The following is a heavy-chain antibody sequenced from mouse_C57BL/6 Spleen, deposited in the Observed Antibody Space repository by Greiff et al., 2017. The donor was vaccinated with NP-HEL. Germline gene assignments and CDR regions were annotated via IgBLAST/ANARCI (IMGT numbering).Heavy chain of an antibody. J-gene: IGHJ2*01. CDR2: ISDGGSYT. V-gene: IGHV5-4*01. Sequence: EVKLMESGGGLVKPGGSLKLSCAASGFTFSSYAMSWVRQTPEKRLEWVATISDGGSYTYYPDNVKGRFTISRDNAKNNLYLQMSHLKSEDTAMYYCAREGLGTGYFDYWGQGTTLTVSS. CDR1: GFTFSSYA. CDR3: AREGLGTGYFDY. D-gene: IGHD4-1*01.